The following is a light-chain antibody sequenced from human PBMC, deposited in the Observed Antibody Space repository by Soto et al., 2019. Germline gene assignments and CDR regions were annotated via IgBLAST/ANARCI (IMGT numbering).Light chain of an antibody. CDR3: SSYAGSNNWV. CDR1: SSDVGGYNY. Sequence: QSALTQPPSAPGSPGQSVTISCTGTSSDVGGYNYVSWYQQHPGKAPKLMIYEVSKRPSGVPDRFSGSKSGNTASLTVSGLQAEYEADYYCSSYAGSNNWVFGGGTKLTVL. J-gene: IGLJ2*01. CDR2: EVS. V-gene: IGLV2-8*01.